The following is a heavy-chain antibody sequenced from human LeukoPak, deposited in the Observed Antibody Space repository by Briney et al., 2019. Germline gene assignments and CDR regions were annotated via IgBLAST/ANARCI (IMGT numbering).Heavy chain of an antibody. V-gene: IGHV3-21*01. CDR2: ISSSSSYI. D-gene: IGHD3-22*01. CDR3: DSARGYNYNYHYNYDFDI. J-gene: IGHJ6*03. Sequence: GGSLRLSCAASGFTFSSYSMNWVRQAPGKGLEWVSSISSSSSYIYYADSVKGRFTISRDNAKNSLYLQMNSLRAEHTAVYYCDSARGYNYNYHYNYDFDIWGKGTTVTVSS. CDR1: GFTFSSYS.